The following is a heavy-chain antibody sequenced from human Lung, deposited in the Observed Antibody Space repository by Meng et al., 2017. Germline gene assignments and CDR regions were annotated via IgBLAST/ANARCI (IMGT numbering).Heavy chain of an antibody. CDR3: TRVAGMRENYFDY. CDR1: GYNFNDHY. CDR2: IDPSGSSA. V-gene: IGHV1-46*02. J-gene: IGHJ4*02. Sequence: QVKLGQSGAEVKKPGASVKVSCKASGYNFNDHYVHWVRQAPGQGLEWMGVIDPSGSSASYVQKFQGRLTMTTDTSTSTVYMELSSLKSEDTAVYFCTRVAGMRENYFDYWGQGTLVTVSS. D-gene: IGHD1-26*01.